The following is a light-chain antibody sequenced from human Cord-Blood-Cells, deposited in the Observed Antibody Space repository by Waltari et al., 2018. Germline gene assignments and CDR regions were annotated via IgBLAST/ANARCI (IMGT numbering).Light chain of an antibody. CDR3: SSYTSSSTWA. CDR1: SSDVGGYNY. CDR2: DVS. J-gene: IGLJ3*02. Sequence: QSALTQPASVSGSPGQSITISCTGTSSDVGGYNYVSWYQQHPGKAPKLMIYDVSNRPSGVSNLFSGSKSGNTASLTISGLQAEDEADYYCSSYTSSSTWAFGGGTKLTVL. V-gene: IGLV2-14*01.